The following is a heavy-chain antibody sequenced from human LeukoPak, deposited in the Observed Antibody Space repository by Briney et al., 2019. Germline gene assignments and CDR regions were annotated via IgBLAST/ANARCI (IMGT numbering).Heavy chain of an antibody. D-gene: IGHD3-3*01. V-gene: IGHV1-8*01. CDR1: GYTFTSYD. CDR3: ARAPLRFLEWFDGMDV. Sequence: GASVKVSCKASGYTFTSYDINWVRQATGQGLEWMGWMNPNSGNTGYAQKFQGRVTMTRNTSISTAYMELSSLRSEDTAVYYCARAPLRFLEWFDGMDVWGRGTTVTVSS. CDR2: MNPNSGNT. J-gene: IGHJ6*02.